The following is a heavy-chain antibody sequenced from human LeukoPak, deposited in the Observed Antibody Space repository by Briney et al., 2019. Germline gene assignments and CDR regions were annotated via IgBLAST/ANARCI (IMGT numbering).Heavy chain of an antibody. D-gene: IGHD2-15*01. J-gene: IGHJ4*02. V-gene: IGHV4-59*08. Sequence: PSETLSLTCTVSGGSISNYYWSWIRQPPGKGLEWIGYMYYSGSTNYNPSLKSRVTISVDTSKNQFSLKLSSVTAADTAVYYCATARISRCSGGSCYPTHFDYWGQGTLVTVSS. CDR2: MYYSGST. CDR1: GGSISNYY. CDR3: ATARISRCSGGSCYPTHFDY.